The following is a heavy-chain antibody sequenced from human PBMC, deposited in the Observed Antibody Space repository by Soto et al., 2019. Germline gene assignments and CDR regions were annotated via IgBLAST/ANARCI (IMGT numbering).Heavy chain of an antibody. D-gene: IGHD4-17*01. CDR3: VSVEGTPTVTGDYYYYAMDA. Sequence: ASETLSLTCTVSGGTITYYYWAWIRQAPGEGLEWIGYVFESGSAKYNPSLKSRVTLTLDTSKNQLSLRLTSVTAADTAVYYCVSVEGTPTVTGDYYYYAMDAWGQGTTVTVSS. CDR1: GGTITYYY. V-gene: IGHV4-59*01. J-gene: IGHJ6*02. CDR2: VFESGSA.